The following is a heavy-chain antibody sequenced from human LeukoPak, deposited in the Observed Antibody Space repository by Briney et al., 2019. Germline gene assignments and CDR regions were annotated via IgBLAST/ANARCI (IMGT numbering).Heavy chain of an antibody. CDR3: ARTGESHAFDI. CDR2: ILSDGTNK. D-gene: IGHD1-14*01. V-gene: IGHV3-30*04. J-gene: IGHJ3*02. Sequence: GGSLRLACAASGFPFSVSAMHWVRQAPGKGLEWVTLILSDGTNKYYTDSVKGRFTISRDNSKKTLYLEMNSLRVEDTAVYYCARTGESHAFDIWGQGTMVTVSS. CDR1: GFPFSVSA.